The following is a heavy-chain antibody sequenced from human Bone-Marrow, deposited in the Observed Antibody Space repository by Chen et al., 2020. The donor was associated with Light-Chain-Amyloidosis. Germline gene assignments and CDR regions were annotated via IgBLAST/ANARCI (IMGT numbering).Heavy chain of an antibody. Sequence: EEHLVESGGGLVQPGRSLRLSCEASGFTFDDYAMHWVRQAPGKGLEWVSGISGNSGVKGYVDSVRGRFTISRDGVKNSLYLQMNSLRPEDTALYYCAKDKGGSMGFGMDVWGQGTTVIVSS. CDR2: ISGNSGVK. D-gene: IGHD3-10*01. CDR3: AKDKGGSMGFGMDV. V-gene: IGHV3-9*01. CDR1: GFTFDDYA. J-gene: IGHJ6*02.